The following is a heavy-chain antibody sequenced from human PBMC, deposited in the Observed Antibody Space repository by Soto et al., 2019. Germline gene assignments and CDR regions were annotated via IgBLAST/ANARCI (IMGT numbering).Heavy chain of an antibody. CDR1: GYTFTSYA. CDR3: ASGGDILTVSPPAGYYYYMDV. V-gene: IGHV1-3*01. D-gene: IGHD3-9*01. CDR2: INAGNGNT. J-gene: IGHJ6*03. Sequence: QVQLVQSGAEVKKPGASVKVSCKASGYTFTSYAMHWVRQAPGQRLEWMGWINAGNGNTKYSQKFQGRVTITRDTSASTAYMELSSLRSEDTAVYYCASGGDILTVSPPAGYYYYMDVWGKGTTVTVSS.